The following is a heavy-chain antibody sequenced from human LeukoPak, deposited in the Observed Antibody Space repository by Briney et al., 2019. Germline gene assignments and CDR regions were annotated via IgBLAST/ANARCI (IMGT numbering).Heavy chain of an antibody. CDR2: IRSKAYGGTT. D-gene: IGHD5-18*01. CDR3: SRVRGYSYGYGDY. Sequence: PGRSLRPSCTASGFTFGDYAMSWVRQAPGKGLEWVGFIRSKAYGGTTEYAASVKGRFTISRDDSKSIAYLQVNSLKTEDTAVYYCSRVRGYSYGYGDYWGQGTLVTVSA. V-gene: IGHV3-49*04. J-gene: IGHJ4*02. CDR1: GFTFGDYA.